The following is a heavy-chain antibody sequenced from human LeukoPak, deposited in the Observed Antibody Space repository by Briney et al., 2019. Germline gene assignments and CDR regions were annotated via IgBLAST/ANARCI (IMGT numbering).Heavy chain of an antibody. CDR3: AKDPIAVAGGGWFDP. J-gene: IGHJ5*02. V-gene: IGHV3-23*01. CDR2: ISGSGGST. D-gene: IGHD6-19*01. Sequence: GGSLRLSCAASGFTFSSYAMSLVRQAPGKGVEWVSAISGSGGSTYYADSVKGRFTISRDNSKNTLYLQMNSLRAEDTAVYYCAKDPIAVAGGGWFDPWGQGTLVTVSS. CDR1: GFTFSSYA.